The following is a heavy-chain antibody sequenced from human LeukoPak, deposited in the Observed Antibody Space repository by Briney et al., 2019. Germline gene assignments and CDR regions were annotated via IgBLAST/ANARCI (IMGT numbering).Heavy chain of an antibody. J-gene: IGHJ3*02. CDR2: ISYDGSNK. CDR1: GFTFSSYA. Sequence: PGRSLRLSCAASGFTFSSYAMHWVRQAPGKGLEWVAVISYDGSNKYYADSVKGRFTFSRDNSKNTLYLQMNSLRAEDTAVYYCARDGVTVTTLLGAFDIWGQGTMVTVSS. V-gene: IGHV3-30-3*01. D-gene: IGHD4-17*01. CDR3: ARDGVTVTTLLGAFDI.